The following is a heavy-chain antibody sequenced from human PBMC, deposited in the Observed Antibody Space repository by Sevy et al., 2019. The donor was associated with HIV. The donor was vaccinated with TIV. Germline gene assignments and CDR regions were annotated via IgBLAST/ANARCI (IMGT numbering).Heavy chain of an antibody. CDR3: ARDVYYYGSGIYYYYGMDV. CDR2: MWYDGSNK. D-gene: IGHD3-10*01. CDR1: GFTFSSYG. J-gene: IGHJ6*02. V-gene: IGHV3-33*01. Sequence: GGSLRLSCAASGFTFSSYGMHWVRQAPGKGLEWVAVMWYDGSNKYYADSVKGRFTISRDNSKNTLYLLMNSLRAEDTAVYYCARDVYYYGSGIYYYYGMDVWGQGTTVTVSS.